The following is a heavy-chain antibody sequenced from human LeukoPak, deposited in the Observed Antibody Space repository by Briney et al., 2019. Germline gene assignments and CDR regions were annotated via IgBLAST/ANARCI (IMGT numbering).Heavy chain of an antibody. Sequence: KPSETLSLTCTVSGGSISSSSYYWGWIRQPPGKGLEWIGSIYYSGSTYYNPSLKSRVTISVDTSKNQFSLKLSSVTAADTAVYYCASLTPRDGYNVEAFFDYWGQGTLVTVSS. J-gene: IGHJ4*02. V-gene: IGHV4-39*01. CDR1: GGSISSSSYY. CDR2: IYYSGST. D-gene: IGHD5-24*01. CDR3: ASLTPRDGYNVEAFFDY.